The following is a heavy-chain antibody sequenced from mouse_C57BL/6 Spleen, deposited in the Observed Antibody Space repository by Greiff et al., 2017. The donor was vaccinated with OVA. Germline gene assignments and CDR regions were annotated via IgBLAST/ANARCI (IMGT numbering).Heavy chain of an antibody. Sequence: EVQLVESGGDLVKPGGSLKLSCAASGFTFSSYGMSWVRQTPDKRLEWVATISSGGSYTYYPDSVKGRFTISRDNAKNTLYLQMSSLKSEDTAMYYCARHRDYYGSSYRYFDVWGTGTTVTVSS. CDR2: ISSGGSYT. J-gene: IGHJ1*03. V-gene: IGHV5-6*01. D-gene: IGHD1-1*01. CDR3: ARHRDYYGSSYRYFDV. CDR1: GFTFSSYG.